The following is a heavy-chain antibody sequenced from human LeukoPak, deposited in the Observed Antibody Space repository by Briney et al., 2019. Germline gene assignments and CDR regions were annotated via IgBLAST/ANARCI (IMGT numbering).Heavy chain of an antibody. CDR3: VSTYYYDSSAAAFDY. CDR2: ISSSSSYI. D-gene: IGHD3-22*01. Sequence: GGSLRLSCAASGFTFNSYSMNWVRQVPGKGLEWVSSISSSSSYIYYADSVKGRFTISRDNAKNSLYLQMNSLRAEDTAVYYCVSTYYYDSSAAAFDYWGQGTLVTVSS. CDR1: GFTFNSYS. J-gene: IGHJ4*02. V-gene: IGHV3-21*01.